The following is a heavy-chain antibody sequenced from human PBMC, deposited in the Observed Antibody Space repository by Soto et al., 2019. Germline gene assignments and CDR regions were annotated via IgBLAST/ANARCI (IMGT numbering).Heavy chain of an antibody. CDR2: INSDGSSI. CDR1: GFTFSTYW. CDR3: GRGCSGGSCYSTT. V-gene: IGHV3-74*01. Sequence: EVQLVESGGGLVQPGGSLRLSCAASGFTFSTYWMHWVRQAPGKGLVWVSRINSDGSSISYADSVKGRFTISRDNAKNTLYLQVNSLRAEDTAVYYCGRGCSGGSCYSTTWGQGTLVTVCS. D-gene: IGHD2-15*01. J-gene: IGHJ5*02.